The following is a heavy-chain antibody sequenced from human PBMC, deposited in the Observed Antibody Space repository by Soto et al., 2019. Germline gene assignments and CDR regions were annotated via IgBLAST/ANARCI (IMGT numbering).Heavy chain of an antibody. CDR3: ARGQQGGDNSDKVGSGYYFDY. Sequence: QVQLQQWGAGLLKPSETLSLTCAVYGGSFSGYYWSWIRQPPGQGLEWIGEINHSGSTNYNPSLKSRVTISVDTSKNQFSLKLSSVTAADTAVYYCARGQQGGDNSDKVGSGYYFDYWGQGTLVTVSS. J-gene: IGHJ4*02. D-gene: IGHD5-12*01. V-gene: IGHV4-34*01. CDR2: INHSGST. CDR1: GGSFSGYY.